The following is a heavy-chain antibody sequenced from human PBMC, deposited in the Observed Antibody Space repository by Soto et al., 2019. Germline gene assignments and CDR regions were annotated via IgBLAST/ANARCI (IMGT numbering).Heavy chain of an antibody. CDR3: AKEEVHCSGGGCYSHLFDY. J-gene: IGHJ4*02. V-gene: IGHV3-30*18. D-gene: IGHD2-15*01. CDR2: ISYDGSNK. CDR1: GFTFSSYG. Sequence: GGSLRLSCAASGFTFSSYGMHWVRQAPGKGLEWVAVISYDGSNKYYADSVKGRFTISRDNSKNTLYLQMNSLRAEDTAVYYCAKEEVHCSGGGCYSHLFDYWGQGTLVTVSS.